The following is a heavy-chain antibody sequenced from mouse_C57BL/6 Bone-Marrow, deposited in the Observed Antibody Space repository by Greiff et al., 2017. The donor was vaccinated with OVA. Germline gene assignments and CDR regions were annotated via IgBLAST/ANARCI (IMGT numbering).Heavy chain of an antibody. CDR1: GYTFTDYE. CDR3: TRPRSTN. CDR2: IDPETGGT. J-gene: IGHJ3*01. D-gene: IGHD2-1*01. V-gene: IGHV1-15*01. Sequence: QVHVKQSGAELVRPGASVTLSCKASGYTFTDYEMHWVKQTPVHGLEWIGAIDPETGGTAYNQKFKGKAILTADKSSSTAYMELRSLTSEDSAVYYCTRPRSTNWGQGTLVTVSA.